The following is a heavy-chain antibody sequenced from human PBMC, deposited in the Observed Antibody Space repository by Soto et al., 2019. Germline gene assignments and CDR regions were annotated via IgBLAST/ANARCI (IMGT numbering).Heavy chain of an antibody. CDR2: IKSKTDGGTT. CDR1: VFTFSNVG. V-gene: IGHV3-15*01. Sequence: WGSLRLSCLVSVFTFSNVGMSWFRQAPGKGLEWVGRIKSKTDGGTTNYAAHVKVTFTIASAHSKKTLYLQMNSMKTEDTAVDFCSPAPNSLWGQGTLVTVSS. CDR3: SPAPNSL. J-gene: IGHJ4*02.